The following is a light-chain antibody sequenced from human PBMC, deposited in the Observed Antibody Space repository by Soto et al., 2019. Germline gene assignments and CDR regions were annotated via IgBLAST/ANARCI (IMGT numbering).Light chain of an antibody. CDR2: AAS. Sequence: AIRMTQSPSSLSASTGDRVTITCRASQGISSYLAWYQQKPGKAPKLLIYAASTLQSGVPSRFSGSGSGTDFTLTISCLQSEDFATYYCQQYYSYPLFXGGTKVDIK. CDR3: QQYYSYPL. J-gene: IGKJ4*01. V-gene: IGKV1-8*01. CDR1: QGISSY.